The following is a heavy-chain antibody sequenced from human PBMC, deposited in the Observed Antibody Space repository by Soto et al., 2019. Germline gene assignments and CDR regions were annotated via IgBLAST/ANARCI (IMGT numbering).Heavy chain of an antibody. Sequence: ASVKVSCKASGGTFSSYTISWVRQAPGQGLEWMGRIIPILGIANYAQKFQGRVTITADKSTSTAYMELSSLRSEDTAVYYCARSRYYYDSSGRYGMDAWGQGTTVTVSS. CDR2: IIPILGIA. CDR3: ARSRYYYDSSGRYGMDA. D-gene: IGHD3-22*01. J-gene: IGHJ6*02. CDR1: GGTFSSYT. V-gene: IGHV1-69*02.